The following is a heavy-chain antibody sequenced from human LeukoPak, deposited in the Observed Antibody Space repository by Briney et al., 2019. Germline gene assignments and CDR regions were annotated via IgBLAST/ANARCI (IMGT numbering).Heavy chain of an antibody. V-gene: IGHV3-30*18. Sequence: GGSLRLSCAASGFTFSSYGMHWVSQAPGKGLEWVAVILYDGSNKYYADSVKGRFTISRDNSENTLYLQMNSLRAEDTAVYYCAKDPAGGWYGVPDYWGQGTLVTVSS. CDR3: AKDPAGGWYGVPDY. J-gene: IGHJ4*02. CDR2: ILYDGSNK. CDR1: GFTFSSYG. D-gene: IGHD6-19*01.